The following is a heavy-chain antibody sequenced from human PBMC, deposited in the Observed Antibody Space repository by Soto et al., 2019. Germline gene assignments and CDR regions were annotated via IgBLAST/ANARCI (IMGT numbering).Heavy chain of an antibody. Sequence: PVGSLRLSCAASGFIFSSYAMSWVRQAPGRGLEWVSAISGSGSSTDYADSVQGRFTISRDNSKNTLYLQMNSLRAEDTAVYYCAKIGSSSPIDYWGQGTLVTVSS. D-gene: IGHD2-2*01. V-gene: IGHV3-23*01. CDR3: AKIGSSSPIDY. J-gene: IGHJ4*02. CDR2: ISGSGSST. CDR1: GFIFSSYA.